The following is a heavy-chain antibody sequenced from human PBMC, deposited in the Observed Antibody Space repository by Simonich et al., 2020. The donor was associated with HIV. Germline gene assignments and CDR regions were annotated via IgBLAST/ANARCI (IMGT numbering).Heavy chain of an antibody. CDR1: GYFISSGYY. D-gene: IGHD6-13*01. CDR3: ARALGHYSTTWYWDY. V-gene: IGHV4-38-2*01. CDR2: IYHSGST. J-gene: IGHJ4*02. Sequence: QVQLQESGPGLVKPSETLSLTCAVSGYFISSGYYWGWLRQPPGKGLAWIGSIYHSGSTYYNPALKSRGTISVDMSKNQFSRKLSSVTAADTAVYYCARALGHYSTTWYWDYWGQGTLVTVSS.